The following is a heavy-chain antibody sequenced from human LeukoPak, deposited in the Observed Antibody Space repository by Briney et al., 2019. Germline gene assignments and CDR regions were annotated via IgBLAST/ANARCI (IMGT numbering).Heavy chain of an antibody. CDR2: ISAYNGNT. CDR3: ARCIAVAAADGWFDP. J-gene: IGHJ5*02. V-gene: IGHV1-18*01. CDR1: GYTFTSYG. D-gene: IGHD6-19*01. Sequence: ASVKVSCKASGYTFTSYGISWVRRAAGQGLEGMGWISAYNGNTNYAQKLRGRVTMTTGTSTSTAYMELRSLRSADTAVYYCARCIAVAAADGWFDPWGQGTLVTVSS.